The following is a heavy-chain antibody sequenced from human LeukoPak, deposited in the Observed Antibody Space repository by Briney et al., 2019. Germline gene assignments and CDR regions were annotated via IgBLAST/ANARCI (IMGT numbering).Heavy chain of an antibody. CDR2: VSAYNGNT. J-gene: IGHJ4*02. V-gene: IGHV1-18*01. D-gene: IGHD3-22*01. CDR3: ARESDDSSGYYFDY. Sequence: ASVKVSCKASGYTFTSYGISWVRPAPGQGLEWMGWVSAYNGNTNYAQKLQGRVTMTTDTSTSTAYLELRSLRSDDTAVYYCARESDDSSGYYFDYWGQGTLVTVSS. CDR1: GYTFTSYG.